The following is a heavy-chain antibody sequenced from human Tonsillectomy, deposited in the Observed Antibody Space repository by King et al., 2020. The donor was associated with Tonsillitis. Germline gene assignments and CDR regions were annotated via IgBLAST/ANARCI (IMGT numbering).Heavy chain of an antibody. J-gene: IGHJ3*02. CDR2: IIPIFGTT. CDR1: GGTFSSYA. CDR3: ARVLGARGAFDI. D-gene: IGHD1-26*01. V-gene: IGHV1-69*01. Sequence: VQQVESGAEVKKLGSSVKVSCKASGGTFSSYAISWVRQDPGQGLEWMGGIIPIFGTTNYAQQFQGRVTITADESTSTAYMELSSLRSEDTAVYYCARVLGARGAFDIGGQGTLVTVSS.